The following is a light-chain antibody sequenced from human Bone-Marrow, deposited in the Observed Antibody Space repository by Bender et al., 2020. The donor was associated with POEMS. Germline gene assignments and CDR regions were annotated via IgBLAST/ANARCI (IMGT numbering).Light chain of an antibody. CDR2: DVN. CDR3: CSYADNSVWV. CDR1: SSDVGSYDL. J-gene: IGLJ3*02. Sequence: QSALTQPASVSGSPGQSITISCTGTSSDVGSYDLVFWYQKYPGKVPKLMIYDVNKRPSGVPDRFSASKSDNTASLTISGLQAEDEADYYCCSYADNSVWVFGGGTKLTVL. V-gene: IGLV2-23*02.